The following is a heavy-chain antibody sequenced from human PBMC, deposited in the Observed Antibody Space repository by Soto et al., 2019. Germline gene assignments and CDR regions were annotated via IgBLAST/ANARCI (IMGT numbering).Heavy chain of an antibody. CDR1: GGSISSGGYY. Sequence: SETLSLTCTVSGGSISSGGYYWSWIRQHPGKGLEWIGYIYYSGSTYYNPSLKSRVTISVDTSKNQFSLKLSSVTAADTAVYYCARGNWNYGGYYFDYWGQGILVTVSS. V-gene: IGHV4-31*03. CDR3: ARGNWNYGGYYFDY. CDR2: IYYSGST. J-gene: IGHJ4*02. D-gene: IGHD1-7*01.